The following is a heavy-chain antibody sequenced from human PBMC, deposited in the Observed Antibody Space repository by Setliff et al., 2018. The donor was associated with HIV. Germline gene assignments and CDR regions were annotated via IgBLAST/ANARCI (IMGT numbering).Heavy chain of an antibody. CDR2: ISWNSGSI. J-gene: IGHJ3*02. D-gene: IGHD6-19*01. CDR1: GFTFDDYA. V-gene: IGHV3-9*03. CDR3: AKDTSGGWGAFDI. Sequence: PGGSLRLSCAASGFTFDDYAMHWVRQAPGKGIEWVSGISWNSGSIGYADSVKGRFTISRDNAKNSLYLQMNSLRAEDMALYYCAKDTSGGWGAFDIWGQGTMVTVSS.